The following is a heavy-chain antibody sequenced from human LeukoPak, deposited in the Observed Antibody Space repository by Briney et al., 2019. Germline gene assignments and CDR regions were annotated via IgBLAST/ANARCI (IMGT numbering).Heavy chain of an antibody. Sequence: PGGSLRLSCAASGFTFSDYYMSWVRQAPGKGLEWVSVIYSGGSTYYADSVKGRFTISRDNSKNTLYLQMNSLRAEDTAVYYCARTYSGYLDYWGQGTLVTVSS. V-gene: IGHV3-53*01. CDR2: IYSGGST. J-gene: IGHJ4*02. CDR3: ARTYSGYLDY. D-gene: IGHD5-12*01. CDR1: GFTFSDYY.